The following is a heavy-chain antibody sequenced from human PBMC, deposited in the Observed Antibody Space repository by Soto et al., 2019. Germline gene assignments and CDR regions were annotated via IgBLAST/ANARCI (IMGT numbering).Heavy chain of an antibody. V-gene: IGHV3-74*01. CDR1: GFTFSSYW. CDR2: INSDGSST. D-gene: IGHD1-7*01. J-gene: IGHJ6*02. CDR3: ARDPRIITGTTFPGMDV. Sequence: GGSLRLSCAASGFTFSSYWMHWVRQAPGKGLVWVSRINSDGSSTSYADSVKGRFTISRDNAKNTLYLQMNSLRAEDTAVYYCARDPRIITGTTFPGMDVWGQGTTVTVSS.